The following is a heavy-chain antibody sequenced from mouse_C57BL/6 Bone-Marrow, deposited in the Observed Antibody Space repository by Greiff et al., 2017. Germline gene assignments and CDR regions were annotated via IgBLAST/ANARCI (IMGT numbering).Heavy chain of an antibody. CDR1: GYSFTGYY. J-gene: IGHJ4*01. CDR2: INPSTGGT. Sequence: EVQLQQSGPELVKPGASVKITCKASGYSFTGYYMHWVKQSPEKSLEWIGEINPSTGGTTYNQKFKAKATLTVDKSSSTAYMQLKSLTSEDSAVYYCARRGPYAMDYWGQGTSVTVSS. V-gene: IGHV1-42*01. CDR3: ARRGPYAMDY.